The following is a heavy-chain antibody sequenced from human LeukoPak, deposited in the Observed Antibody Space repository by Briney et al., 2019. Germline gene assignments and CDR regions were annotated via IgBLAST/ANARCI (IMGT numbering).Heavy chain of an antibody. Sequence: SQTLSLTCAISGDSLSRNIPARNWIRQSPSRVLEWLGWTYYRSTRYTDYAVSVKSRLYINQDRSQNQYSLQLNSVTPEDTAVYYYARLYGSGGQIDYWGQGTLVTVSS. CDR1: GDSLSRNIPA. CDR3: ARLYGSGGQIDY. J-gene: IGHJ4*02. CDR2: TYYRSTRYT. D-gene: IGHD3-10*01. V-gene: IGHV6-1*01.